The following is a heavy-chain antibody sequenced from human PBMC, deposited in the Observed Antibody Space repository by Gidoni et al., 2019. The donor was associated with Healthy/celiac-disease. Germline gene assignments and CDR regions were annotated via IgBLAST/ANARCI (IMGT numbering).Heavy chain of an antibody. Sequence: QVQLVQSGAEVKQPGSSVKVSCKASGGTFSSCAISWGRQAPGQGLEWMGGIIPIFGTANYAQKFQGRVTITADESTSTAYMELSSLRSEDTAVYYCASKFLGYCSGGSCYPTGWFDPWGQGTLVTVSS. D-gene: IGHD2-15*01. CDR1: GGTFSSCA. CDR2: IIPIFGTA. J-gene: IGHJ5*02. V-gene: IGHV1-69*01. CDR3: ASKFLGYCSGGSCYPTGWFDP.